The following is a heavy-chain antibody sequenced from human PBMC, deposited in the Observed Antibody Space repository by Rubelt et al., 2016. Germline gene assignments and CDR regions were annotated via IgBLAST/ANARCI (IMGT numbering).Heavy chain of an antibody. Sequence: SYYMHWVRQAPGQGLEWMGIINPSGGSTSYAQKFQGRVTMTRDTSTSTVYMELSSLRSEDTAVYYCARVIAVAGRPVWFAPWGQGTLVTVSS. CDR1: SYY. V-gene: IGHV1-46*01. CDR3: ARVIAVAGRPVWFAP. D-gene: IGHD6-19*01. CDR2: INPSGGST. J-gene: IGHJ5*02.